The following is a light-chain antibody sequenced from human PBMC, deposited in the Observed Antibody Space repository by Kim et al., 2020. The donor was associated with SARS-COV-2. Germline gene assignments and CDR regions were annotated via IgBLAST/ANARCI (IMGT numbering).Light chain of an antibody. J-gene: IGLJ3*02. CDR2: EVT. V-gene: IGLV2-14*01. CDR3: SSYIGSSGLMV. CDR1: SSDVDDYNY. Sequence: QSITISCTGTSSDVDDYNYVSWYQQHPGKAPKLIIYEVTKRPSGVSYRFSGSKSGNTASLTISGLQAEDEADYYCSSYIGSSGLMVFGGGTQLTVL.